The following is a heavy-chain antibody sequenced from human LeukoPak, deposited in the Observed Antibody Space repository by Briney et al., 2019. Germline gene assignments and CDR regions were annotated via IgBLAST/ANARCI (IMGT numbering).Heavy chain of an antibody. CDR3: ARAAVATVDSFDY. CDR1: GGSFSGYF. D-gene: IGHD5-12*01. V-gene: IGHV4-59*08. J-gene: IGHJ4*02. CDR2: IYYSGST. Sequence: PSETLSLTCAVYGGSFSGYFWSWIRQPPGKGLEWIGYIYYSGSTQYNPSLKSRVTISVDTSRNQFSLELSSVTATDTAVYYCARAAVATVDSFDYWGQGTLVTVSS.